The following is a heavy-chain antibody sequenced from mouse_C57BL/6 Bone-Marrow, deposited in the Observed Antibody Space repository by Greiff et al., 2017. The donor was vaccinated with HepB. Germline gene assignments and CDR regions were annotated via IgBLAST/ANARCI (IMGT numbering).Heavy chain of an antibody. CDR2: ISSGGSYT. J-gene: IGHJ4*01. CDR3: ARQWSPYAMDY. Sequence: DVMLVESGGDLVKPGGSLKLSCAASGFTFSSYGMSWVRQTPDKRLEWVATISSGGSYTYYPDSVKGRFTISRDNAKNTLYLQMSSLKSEDTAMYYCARQWSPYAMDYWGQGTSVTVSS. V-gene: IGHV5-6*02. CDR1: GFTFSSYG.